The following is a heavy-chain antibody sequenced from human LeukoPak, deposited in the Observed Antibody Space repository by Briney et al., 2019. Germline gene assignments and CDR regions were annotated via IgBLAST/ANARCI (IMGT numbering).Heavy chain of an antibody. J-gene: IGHJ1*01. CDR2: ISGSAAAT. CDR1: EFTFSNYA. V-gene: IGHV3-23*01. CDR3: ARDASYYYDSSGYFPFQH. Sequence: GGSLRLSCAASEFTFSNYAMGWVRQAPGKGLEWVSTISGSAAATYYTDSVKGRFTISRDNSKNTLYLQMNSLRAEDTAVYYCARDASYYYDSSGYFPFQHWGQGTLVTVSS. D-gene: IGHD3-22*01.